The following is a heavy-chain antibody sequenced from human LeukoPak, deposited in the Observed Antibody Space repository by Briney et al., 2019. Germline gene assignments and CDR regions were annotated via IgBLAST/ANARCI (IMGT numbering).Heavy chain of an antibody. CDR2: ISSRSTYI. J-gene: IGHJ4*02. Sequence: PGGSLRLSCAASGFTFSSYSMSWVRQAPGKGLEWVSSISSRSTYIYYADSVKGRFTISRDNAKNSLYLQVNSLRAEDTAVYYCVREYLELGTPQYYFDYWGQGTLVTVSS. V-gene: IGHV3-21*01. CDR1: GFTFSSYS. CDR3: VREYLELGTPQYYFDY. D-gene: IGHD7-27*01.